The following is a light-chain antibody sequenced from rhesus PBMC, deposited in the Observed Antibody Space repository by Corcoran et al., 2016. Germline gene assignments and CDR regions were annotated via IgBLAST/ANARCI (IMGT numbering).Light chain of an antibody. CDR2: DIS. CDR3: QQYNKWPLT. CDR1: QSVATW. J-gene: IGKJ4*01. Sequence: EIVMTQSPATLSLSPGERATLPCRASQSVATWVAWYQQKPDQSPRLLLYDISRRATGIPDRLSGSGSGTDFTLTISRLEPEDFAIYYCQQYNKWPLTFGGGTKVEI. V-gene: IGKV3S9*01.